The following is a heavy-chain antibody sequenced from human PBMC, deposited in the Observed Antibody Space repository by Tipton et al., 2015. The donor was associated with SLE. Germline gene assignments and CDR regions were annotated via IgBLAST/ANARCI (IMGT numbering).Heavy chain of an antibody. D-gene: IGHD3-3*01. V-gene: IGHV1-46*01. Sequence: QLVQSGAEVKEPGASVKVSCKASGYTFTSYYIHWVRQAPGQGLEWMGIINPRGGSTSYAQKFQGRVTMTRDTSTSTVYMELSSLRSEDTAVYYCARGKAVTIFGVVVGGYYYMDVWGKGTTVTVSS. J-gene: IGHJ6*03. CDR3: ARGKAVTIFGVVVGGYYYMDV. CDR1: GYTFTSYY. CDR2: INPRGGST.